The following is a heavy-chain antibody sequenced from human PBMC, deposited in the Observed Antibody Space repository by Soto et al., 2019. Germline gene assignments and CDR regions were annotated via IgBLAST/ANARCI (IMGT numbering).Heavy chain of an antibody. D-gene: IGHD2-21*02. CDR2: INHGGST. V-gene: IGHV4-34*01. J-gene: IGHJ6*03. CDR3: ARGRPTAIGYYYYYLDV. CDR1: GGSFSGYY. Sequence: QVQLHQWGAGLLKPSETLSLTCAVYGGSFSGYYWSWIRQPPGKGLQWIGEINHGGSTNYNPSLKIRVTISVDTSKNHQFSLRLSSVTAADTAAYYCARGRPTAIGYYYYYLDVWGKGTTVTVSS.